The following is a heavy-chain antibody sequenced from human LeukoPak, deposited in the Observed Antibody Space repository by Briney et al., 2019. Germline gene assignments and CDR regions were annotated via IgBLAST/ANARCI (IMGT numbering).Heavy chain of an antibody. D-gene: IGHD1-26*01. J-gene: IGHJ5*02. CDR1: GGSISSYY. CDR2: IYTSGST. Sequence: SETLPLTCTVSGGSISSYYWSWIRQPAGKGLEWIGRIYTSGSTNYNPSLKSRVTMSVDTSKNQFSLKLSSVTAADTAVYYCARDGWGSLPNWFDPWGQGTLVTVSS. V-gene: IGHV4-4*07. CDR3: ARDGWGSLPNWFDP.